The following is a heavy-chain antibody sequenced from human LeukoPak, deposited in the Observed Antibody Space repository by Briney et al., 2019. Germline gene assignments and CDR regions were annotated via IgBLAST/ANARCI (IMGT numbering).Heavy chain of an antibody. CDR2: ISYDGTNK. J-gene: IGHJ6*02. CDR3: AKDIVVVVAATQPSYYYYGMDV. V-gene: IGHV3-30-3*01. Sequence: GGSLRLSCAASGFTFSSYAMSWVRQAPGKGLEWVAVISYDGTNKYYADSVKGRLTISRDNSENTLYLQMNSLRAEDTALYYCAKDIVVVVAATQPSYYYYGMDVWGQGTTVTVSS. CDR1: GFTFSSYA. D-gene: IGHD2-15*01.